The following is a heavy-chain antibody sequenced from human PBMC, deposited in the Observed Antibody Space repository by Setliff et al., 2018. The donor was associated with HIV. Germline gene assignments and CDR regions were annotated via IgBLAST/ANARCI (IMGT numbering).Heavy chain of an antibody. D-gene: IGHD3-22*01. V-gene: IGHV3-21*01. CDR3: ARDIYDTSGYYYAFDI. CDR2: ISSSSSYI. J-gene: IGHJ3*02. CDR1: GFTFSSYS. Sequence: LRLSCAASGFTFSSYSMNWVRQAPGKGLEWVSSISSSSSYIKYADSVKGRFTISSDNAKNSLYLQMNSLRAEDTAVYYCARDIYDTSGYYYAFDIWGQGTMVTVSS.